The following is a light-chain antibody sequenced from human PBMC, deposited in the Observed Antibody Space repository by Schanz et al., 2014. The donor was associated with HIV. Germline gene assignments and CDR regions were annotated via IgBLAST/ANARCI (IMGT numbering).Light chain of an antibody. CDR2: DVN. Sequence: QSALTQPPSASGSPGQSVTISCTGTSSDVGIYNFVSWYQQHPGKAPKLIIYDVNNRPSGVSNRFSGSRSGNTASLTVSGLQADDEADYYCSSYAATSNVLFGGGTKLTVL. J-gene: IGLJ3*02. V-gene: IGLV2-8*01. CDR3: SSYAATSNVL. CDR1: SSDVGIYNF.